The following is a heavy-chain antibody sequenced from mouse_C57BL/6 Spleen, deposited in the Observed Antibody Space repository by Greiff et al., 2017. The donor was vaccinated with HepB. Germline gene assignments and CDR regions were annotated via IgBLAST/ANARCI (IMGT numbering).Heavy chain of an antibody. D-gene: IGHD2-4*01. CDR2: INPNNGGT. J-gene: IGHJ3*01. CDR1: GYTFTDYN. CDR3: AREGLRRDRFAY. Sequence: EVQRVESGPELVKPGASVKMSCKASGYTFTDYNMHWVKQSHGKSLEWIGYINPNNGGTSYNQKFKGKATLTVNKSSSTAYMELRSLTSEDSAVYYCAREGLRRDRFAYWGQGTLVTVSA. V-gene: IGHV1-22*01.